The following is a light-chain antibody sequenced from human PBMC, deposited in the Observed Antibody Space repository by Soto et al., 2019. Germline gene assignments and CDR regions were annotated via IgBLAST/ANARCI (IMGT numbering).Light chain of an antibody. Sequence: EIVLTQSPGTLSLSPGERATLSCRASQSVSTNYLAWYQQKAGQAPRLLIYGASSRATGIPDRFSGSGSGTDFTLTISRLEPEDFAVYYCQQYGSTPFTFRPGTKVDIK. CDR1: QSVSTNY. V-gene: IGKV3-20*01. CDR2: GAS. J-gene: IGKJ3*01. CDR3: QQYGSTPFT.